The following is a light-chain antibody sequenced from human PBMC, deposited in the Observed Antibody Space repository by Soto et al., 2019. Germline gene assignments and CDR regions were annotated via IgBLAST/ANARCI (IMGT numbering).Light chain of an antibody. J-gene: IGKJ2*01. Sequence: EIVLTQSPGTLSLSPGERATLSCRASQSVSSSYLAWYQQKPGQAPRLLIYGASSRATGIPDRFSGSGSGTDFTLTISILEHEDFAVYYCQQYGSSPRYTFGQGTKLEIK. CDR2: GAS. CDR1: QSVSSSY. V-gene: IGKV3-20*01. CDR3: QQYGSSPRYT.